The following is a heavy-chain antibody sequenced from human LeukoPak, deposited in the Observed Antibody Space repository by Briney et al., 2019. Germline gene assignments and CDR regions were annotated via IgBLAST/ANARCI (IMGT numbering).Heavy chain of an antibody. D-gene: IGHD4-23*01. V-gene: IGHV4-31*03. CDR2: IYYTGST. J-gene: IGHJ4*02. Sequence: PSETLSLTGTVSGDSISSGDYYWSWIRQHAGKGLEWIGYIYYTGSTYYNPSLKSRLTISVDTSKNQFSLNLSSVSAADTALYYCTRAPIAVVTPPHFFDSWGQGTLVTVSS. CDR1: GDSISSGDYY. CDR3: TRAPIAVVTPPHFFDS.